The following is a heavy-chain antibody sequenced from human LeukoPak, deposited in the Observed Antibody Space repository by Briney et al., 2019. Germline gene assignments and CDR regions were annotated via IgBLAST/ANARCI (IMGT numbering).Heavy chain of an antibody. CDR2: ISYDGNNK. D-gene: IGHD2-2*01. V-gene: IGHV3-30-3*01. CDR3: VRGLEYQLPYFDY. J-gene: IGHJ4*02. CDR1: GFTFSTYT. Sequence: GGSLRLSCAASGFTFSTYTMHCVRQAPGKGLEWVALISYDGNNKYYADSVEGRFTISRDNSKSTLYPQMNSLRVEDTAVYYCVRGLEYQLPYFDYWGQGTLVTVSA.